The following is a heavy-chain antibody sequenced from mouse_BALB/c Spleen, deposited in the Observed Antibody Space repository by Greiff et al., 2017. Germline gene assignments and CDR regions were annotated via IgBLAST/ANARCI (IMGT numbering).Heavy chain of an antibody. J-gene: IGHJ1*01. V-gene: IGHV5-6-4*01. D-gene: IGHD2-1*01. CDR1: GFTFSSYT. Sequence: EVNLVESGGGLVKPGGSLKLSCAASGFTFSSYTMSWVRQTPEKRLEWVATISSGGSYTYYPDSVKGRFTISRDNAKNTLYLQMSSLKSEDTAMYYCTRENYYDVWGAGTTVTVSS. CDR2: ISSGGSYT. CDR3: TRENYYDV.